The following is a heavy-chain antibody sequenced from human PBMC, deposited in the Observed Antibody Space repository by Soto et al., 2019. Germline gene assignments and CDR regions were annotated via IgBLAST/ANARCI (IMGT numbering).Heavy chain of an antibody. D-gene: IGHD1-26*01. J-gene: IGHJ4*02. CDR2: IYYSGST. Sequence: SETLSLTCTVSGGSISSYYWSWIRQPPGKGLEWIGYIYYSGSTNYNPSLKSRVTTSVDTSKNQFSLKLSSVTAADTAVYYCARQVSTEAGDYFDYWGQGTLVTVSS. CDR1: GGSISSYY. CDR3: ARQVSTEAGDYFDY. V-gene: IGHV4-59*01.